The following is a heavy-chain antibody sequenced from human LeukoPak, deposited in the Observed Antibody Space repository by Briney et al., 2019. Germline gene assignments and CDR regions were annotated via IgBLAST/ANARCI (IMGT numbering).Heavy chain of an antibody. V-gene: IGHV3-21*01. D-gene: IGHD6-13*01. CDR2: ISTTSDYI. J-gene: IGHJ4*02. Sequence: GGSLGFSCAASGFTFSAYSMNWVRQAPGKGLEWVSSISTTSDYIHYADSLKGRLAISRDNAKNSLYLQMNSLRAEDTAVYYCARGGIYSQGFDYWGQGSLVTVSS. CDR3: ARGGIYSQGFDY. CDR1: GFTFSAYS.